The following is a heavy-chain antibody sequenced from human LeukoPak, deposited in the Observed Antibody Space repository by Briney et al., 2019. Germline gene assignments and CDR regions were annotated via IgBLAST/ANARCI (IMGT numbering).Heavy chain of an antibody. Sequence: PGGLRRLSCAALELTFRSYGMHWVAKGPGKGREGVAVLWYDGSNNYNVSYVKGRFTISRDNSKNTLYLQMNSQRAEDTAVYYCARDQNEGYGDYFYYFDYWGQGTLVTVSS. V-gene: IGHV3-33*01. CDR2: LWYDGSNN. CDR3: ARDQNEGYGDYFYYFDY. D-gene: IGHD4-17*01. CDR1: ELTFRSYG. J-gene: IGHJ4*02.